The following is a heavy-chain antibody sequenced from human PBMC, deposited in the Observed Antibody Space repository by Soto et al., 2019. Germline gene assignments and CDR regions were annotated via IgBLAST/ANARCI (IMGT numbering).Heavy chain of an antibody. CDR3: ARYNLRYYFDY. D-gene: IGHD1-20*01. CDR1: GFTFSNYA. Sequence: GGSLRLSCAASGFTFSNYAMNWVRQAPGKGLEWVSAISNGGGGTNYADSVKGRFTISRDNSKNTLYLQMNSLRTEDAAVYYCARYNLRYYFDYWGQGTLVTVSS. J-gene: IGHJ4*02. V-gene: IGHV3-23*01. CDR2: ISNGGGGT.